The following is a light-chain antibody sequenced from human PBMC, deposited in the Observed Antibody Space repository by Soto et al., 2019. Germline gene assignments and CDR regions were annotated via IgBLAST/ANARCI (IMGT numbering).Light chain of an antibody. CDR1: QTLNNY. J-gene: IGKJ4*01. CDR3: QQSFSPLLT. Sequence: DIQMTHSPSSVSASVCDRVTITFRASQTLNNYLTWFQQKPGKAPKVLIYAASTLQSGVPSRFSGSGSGAEFTLTISSLQPEDFATYYCQQSFSPLLTFGGGTKVDIK. V-gene: IGKV1-39*01. CDR2: AAS.